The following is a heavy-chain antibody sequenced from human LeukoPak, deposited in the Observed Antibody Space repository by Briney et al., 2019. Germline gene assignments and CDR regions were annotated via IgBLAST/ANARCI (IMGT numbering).Heavy chain of an antibody. V-gene: IGHV1-18*01. CDR1: GYTFTSYG. CDR3: ARDQEYYYGSGSYRSIDY. Sequence: ASVKVSCKASGYTFTSYGISWVRQAPGQGLEWMGWISAYNGNTNYAQKLQGRVTMTTDTSTSTAYIELRSLRSDDTAVYYCARDQEYYYGSGSYRSIDYWGQGTLVTVSS. D-gene: IGHD3-10*01. CDR2: ISAYNGNT. J-gene: IGHJ4*02.